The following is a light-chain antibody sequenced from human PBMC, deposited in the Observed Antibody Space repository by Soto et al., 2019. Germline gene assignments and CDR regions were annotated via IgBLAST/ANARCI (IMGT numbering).Light chain of an antibody. CDR2: EVS. V-gene: IGLV2-14*01. CDR1: SGDVGVYKF. Sequence: QSVLTQPASVSGSPGRSIAISGTGTSGDVGVYKFVSWYQQHPGKAPKLIIYEVSNRPSGVSSRFSGSMSGNTASLTISGLQAEDEADYYCGSYTGTLYVFGTGTKVTVL. CDR3: GSYTGTLYV. J-gene: IGLJ1*01.